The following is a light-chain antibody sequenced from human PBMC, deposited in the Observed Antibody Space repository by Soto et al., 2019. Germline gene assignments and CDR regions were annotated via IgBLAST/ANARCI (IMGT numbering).Light chain of an antibody. J-gene: IGKJ1*01. Sequence: DIQMTQSPSTLSASVGDRVTITGRASQSLTSWLAWYQQIPGKAPKLLIYKASSLESGVPSRFSGSGAGTEFTLTVSSLQPDYFATYYCQQYNSYPWTFGQGTKVEIK. V-gene: IGKV1-5*03. CDR3: QQYNSYPWT. CDR1: QSLTSW. CDR2: KAS.